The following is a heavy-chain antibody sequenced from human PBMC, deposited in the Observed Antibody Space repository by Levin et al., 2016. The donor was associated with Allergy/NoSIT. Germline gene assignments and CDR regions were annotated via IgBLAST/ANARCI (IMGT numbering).Heavy chain of an antibody. CDR2: ISSSGSTI. V-gene: IGHV3-11*01. Sequence: GGSLRLSCAASGFTFSDYYMSWIRQAPGKGLEWVSYISSSGSTIYYADSVKGRFTISRDNAKNSLYLQMNSLRAEDTAVYYCARTSSGGWIAAPHPTGEYYFDYWGQGTLVTVSS. CDR1: GFTFSDYY. D-gene: IGHD3-16*01. CDR3: ARTSSGGWIAAPHPTGEYYFDY. J-gene: IGHJ4*02.